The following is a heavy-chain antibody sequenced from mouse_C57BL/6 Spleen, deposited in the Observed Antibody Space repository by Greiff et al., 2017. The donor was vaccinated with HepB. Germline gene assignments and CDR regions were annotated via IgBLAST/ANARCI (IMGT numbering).Heavy chain of an antibody. J-gene: IGHJ4*01. CDR2: IYPGSGNT. CDR1: GYTFTDYY. Sequence: QVQLQQSGAELVRPGASVKLSCKASGYTFTDYYINWVKQRPGQGLEWIARIYPGSGNTYYNEKFKGKATLTAEKSSSTAYMQLSSLTSEDSAVYFCARFPHYYGSGYAMDYWGQGTSVTVSS. CDR3: ARFPHYYGSGYAMDY. V-gene: IGHV1-76*01. D-gene: IGHD1-1*01.